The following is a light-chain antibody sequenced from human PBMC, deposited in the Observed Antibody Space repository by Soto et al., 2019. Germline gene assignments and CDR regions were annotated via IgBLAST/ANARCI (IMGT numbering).Light chain of an antibody. V-gene: IGKV3-15*01. CDR1: QSVSSN. Sequence: EIVMTQSPATLSVSQGERATLSCRASQSVSSNLAWFQQKPGQAPRLLLYAVSTRATGVPGRFSGSGSGTAFTLTIRSVQSEDSADSYCQQHNHWPSFGQGTKLEIK. J-gene: IGKJ2*01. CDR2: AVS. CDR3: QQHNHWPS.